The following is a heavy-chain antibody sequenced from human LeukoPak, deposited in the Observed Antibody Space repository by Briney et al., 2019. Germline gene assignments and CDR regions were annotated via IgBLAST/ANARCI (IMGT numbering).Heavy chain of an antibody. Sequence: GGSLRLSCAASGFTLRPYAMHWVRQAPGKGLEYVASISGDGGTISYPDSVKGRFAISRDNSKNTVYLQMGRLRTEDMGVYYCARMATGAAGGALDVWGQGTTVIVS. J-gene: IGHJ6*02. CDR2: ISGDGGTI. D-gene: IGHD1-1*01. CDR1: GFTLRPYA. V-gene: IGHV3-64*02. CDR3: ARMATGAAGGALDV.